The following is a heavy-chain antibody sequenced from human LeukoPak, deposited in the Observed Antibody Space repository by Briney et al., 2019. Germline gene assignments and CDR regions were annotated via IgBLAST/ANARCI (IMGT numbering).Heavy chain of an antibody. CDR2: ISSSGSTI. V-gene: IGHV3-11*01. CDR3: ARVHIDYYYYYMDV. J-gene: IGHJ6*03. Sequence: SLTLSCAVSAFTFSDYYMRWIRQAPGKGLEWVGYISSSGSTIHYADSVKGRFTIHRDNAKNSLYLQMNSLRAEDTAVYYCARVHIDYYYYYMDVWGKGTTVSVSS. CDR1: AFTFSDYY.